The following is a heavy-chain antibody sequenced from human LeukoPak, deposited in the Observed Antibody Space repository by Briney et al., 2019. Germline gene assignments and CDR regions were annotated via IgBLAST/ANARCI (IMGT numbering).Heavy chain of an antibody. J-gene: IGHJ4*02. CDR1: GGTFSSYA. D-gene: IGHD1-26*01. CDR3: VFGSYSFFSVFDY. Sequence: SVKVSCKASGGTFSSYAISWVQQAPGQGLEWMGGIIPIFGTANYAQKFQGRVTITTDESTSTAYMELSSLRSKDTAVYYCVFGSYSFFSVFDYWGQGTLVTVSS. CDR2: IIPIFGTA. V-gene: IGHV1-69*05.